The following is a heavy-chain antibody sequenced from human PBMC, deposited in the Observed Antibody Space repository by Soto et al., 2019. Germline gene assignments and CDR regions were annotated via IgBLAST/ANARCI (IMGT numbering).Heavy chain of an antibody. Sequence: EVQLVESGGGLVKPGGSLRLSCAASGFTFSNAWMNWVRQAPGKGLEWVGRIKSKTDGGTTDYAAPVKGRFTISRDDSKNPLYLQMNSRKTEDTAVYYCTTEAMIVVVITSRPGRYFQHWGQGTLVTVSS. CDR2: IKSKTDGGTT. V-gene: IGHV3-15*07. D-gene: IGHD3-22*01. J-gene: IGHJ1*01. CDR1: GFTFSNAW. CDR3: TTEAMIVVVITSRPGRYFQH.